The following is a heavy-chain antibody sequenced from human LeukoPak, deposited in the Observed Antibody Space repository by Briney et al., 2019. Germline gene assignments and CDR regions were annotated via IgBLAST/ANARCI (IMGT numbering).Heavy chain of an antibody. CDR3: ARGVGYSSSWYAFDY. Sequence: ASVKASCKASGYTFTSYAMHWVRQAPGQRLEWMGWINAGNGNTKYSQEFRGRVTITRDTSASTAYMELSSLRSEDMAVYYCARGVGYSSSWYAFDYWGQGTLVTVSS. CDR1: GYTFTSYA. V-gene: IGHV1-3*03. J-gene: IGHJ4*02. CDR2: INAGNGNT. D-gene: IGHD6-13*01.